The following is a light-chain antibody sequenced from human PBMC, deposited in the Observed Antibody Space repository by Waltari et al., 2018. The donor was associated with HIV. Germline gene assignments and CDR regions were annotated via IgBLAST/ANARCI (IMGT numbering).Light chain of an antibody. CDR1: QSVRSSS. Sequence: EIVLTQSPGTLSLSPGERATLSCGASQSVRSSSLAWYQKKPGLAPRLLIYDASSRATGIPDRFSGSGSGTHFTLTISRVEPEDFAVYYCQQYGSTPPYTFGPGTKL. J-gene: IGKJ2*01. V-gene: IGKV3D-20*01. CDR2: DAS. CDR3: QQYGSTPPYT.